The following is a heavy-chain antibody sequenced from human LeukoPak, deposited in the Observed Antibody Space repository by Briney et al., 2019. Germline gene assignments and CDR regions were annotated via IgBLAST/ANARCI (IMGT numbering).Heavy chain of an antibody. CDR1: GGTFSSYA. J-gene: IGHJ4*02. Sequence: SVKVSCKPSGGTFSSYAINWVRQAPGQGLEWMGGIIPIFGTANYAQKFQGRVTMTRNTSISTAYMELSSLRSEDTAVYYCARGRKRYVGIAAADFDYWGQGTLVTVSS. D-gene: IGHD6-13*01. V-gene: IGHV1-69*05. CDR3: ARGRKRYVGIAAADFDY. CDR2: IIPIFGTA.